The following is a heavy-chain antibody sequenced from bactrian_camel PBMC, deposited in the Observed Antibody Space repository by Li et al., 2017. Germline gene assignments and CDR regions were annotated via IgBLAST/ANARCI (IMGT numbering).Heavy chain of an antibody. J-gene: IGHJ4*01. CDR1: AYTTGC. CDR2: IYTECRAT. CDR3: AAGSSPVPVAAGADGCNTRGRFFNY. V-gene: IGHV3S6*01. D-gene: IGHD1*01. Sequence: QVQLVESGGDSVQPGGSLRLSCEGSAYTTGCMGWFRQAPGKEAEGVAAIYTECRATFYAPYVTGRFTISHVNANNTVYLQMNSLKPEDSAMYYCAAGSSPVPVAAGADGCNTRGRFFNYWGQGTQVTVS.